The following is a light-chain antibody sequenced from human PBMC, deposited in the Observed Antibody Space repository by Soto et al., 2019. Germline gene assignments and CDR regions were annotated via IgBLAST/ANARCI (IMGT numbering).Light chain of an antibody. CDR3: SSYTTSSFVV. Sequence: QSALTQPASVSGSPGQSITISCTGTSSDVGGYNYVSWYQQHPGKAPKLIIFDVSDRPSGTSNRFSGSKSGNTASLTISGLRAEDEADYFSSSYTTSSFVVFGGGTKLTVL. V-gene: IGLV2-14*03. CDR2: DVS. J-gene: IGLJ2*01. CDR1: SSDVGGYNY.